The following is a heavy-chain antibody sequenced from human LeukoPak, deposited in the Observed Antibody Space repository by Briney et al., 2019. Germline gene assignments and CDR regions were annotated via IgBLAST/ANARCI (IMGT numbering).Heavy chain of an antibody. CDR2: ISGSGGST. CDR1: GCTFSSYA. Sequence: PGGSLRLSCAASGCTFSSYAMSWVRQAPGKRLEWVSAISGSGGSTYYADSVKGRFTISRDNSKNTLYLQMNCLRAEDTAVYYCAKAPYSSSSLGYFDYWGQGTLVTVSS. CDR3: AKAPYSSSSLGYFDY. D-gene: IGHD6-6*01. V-gene: IGHV3-23*01. J-gene: IGHJ4*02.